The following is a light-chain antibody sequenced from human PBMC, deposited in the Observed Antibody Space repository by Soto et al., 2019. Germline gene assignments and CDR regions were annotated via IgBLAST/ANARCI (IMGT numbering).Light chain of an antibody. CDR2: GAS. J-gene: IGKJ5*01. Sequence: EIILTQSPSALPVSVGERVTLSCGASQSIRTKLAWYQQTPGQSTRLLIHGASTRATDVPARFSGSGSGAYFTITITSLQSEDFAVYYCQQRSTWPTFGQGTRLEIK. V-gene: IGKV3-15*01. CDR3: QQRSTWPT. CDR1: QSIRTK.